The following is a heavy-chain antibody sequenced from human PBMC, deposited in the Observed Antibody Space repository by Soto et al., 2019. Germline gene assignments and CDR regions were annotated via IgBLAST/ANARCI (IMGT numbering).Heavy chain of an antibody. CDR1: GYTFTGYY. CDR2: INPNSGGT. J-gene: IGHJ5*02. V-gene: IGHV1-2*02. CDR3: ARLYSSGWYENWFAP. D-gene: IGHD6-19*01. Sequence: GASVKVSCKASGYTFTGYYMHWVRQAPGQGLEWMGWINPNSGGTNYAQKFQGRVTMTRDTSISTAYMELSRLRSDDTAVYYCARLYSSGWYENWFAPWGQGTLVTAPQ.